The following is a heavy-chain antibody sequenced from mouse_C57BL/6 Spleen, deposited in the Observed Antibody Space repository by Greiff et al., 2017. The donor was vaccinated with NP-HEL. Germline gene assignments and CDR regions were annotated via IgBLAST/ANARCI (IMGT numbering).Heavy chain of an antibody. Sequence: QVQLQQPGAELVMPGASVKLSCKASGYTFTSYWMHWVKQRPGQGLEWIGEIDPSDSYTNYNQKFKGKSTLTVDKSSSTAYMQLSSLTSEDSAVYFCARSEDPYYAMDYWGQGTSVTVSS. CDR1: GYTFTSYW. CDR2: IDPSDSYT. J-gene: IGHJ4*01. CDR3: ARSEDPYYAMDY. V-gene: IGHV1-69*01.